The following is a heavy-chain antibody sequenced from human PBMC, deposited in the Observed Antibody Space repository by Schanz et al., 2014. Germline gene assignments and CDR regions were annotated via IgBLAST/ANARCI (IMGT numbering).Heavy chain of an antibody. CDR3: ARDLIAAAESWFDP. V-gene: IGHV1-3*01. CDR1: GGTFSSST. J-gene: IGHJ5*02. D-gene: IGHD6-13*01. CDR2: INPANGNT. Sequence: QVQLVQSGAEVKQPGASVKVSCKASGGTFSSSTLTWVRQAPGQGLEWMGRINPANGNTHYSPRLNGRVSISSDTAASTVYLHFSSLKSDDTAVYYCARDLIAAAESWFDPWGQGTPITVSS.